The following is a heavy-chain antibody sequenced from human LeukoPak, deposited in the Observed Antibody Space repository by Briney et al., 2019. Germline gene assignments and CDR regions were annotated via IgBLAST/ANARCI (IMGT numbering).Heavy chain of an antibody. V-gene: IGHV3-30*18. D-gene: IGHD3-10*01. CDR2: ISYDGSNK. J-gene: IGHJ4*02. CDR1: GFTFSSYG. CDR3: AKDYYGSGSYYNPFDY. Sequence: GGSLRLSCAASGFTFSSYGMHWVRQAPGKGLEWVAVISYDGSNKYYADSVKGRFTISRDNSKNTLYLQMNSLRAEDTAVYYCAKDYYGSGSYYNPFDYWGQGTLVTVSS.